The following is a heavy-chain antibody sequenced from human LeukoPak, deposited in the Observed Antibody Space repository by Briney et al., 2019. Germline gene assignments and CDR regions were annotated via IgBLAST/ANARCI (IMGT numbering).Heavy chain of an antibody. CDR3: AKDHGFDSSGYYYLDWSDY. J-gene: IGHJ4*02. V-gene: IGHV3-23*01. CDR1: GFTFSSYA. D-gene: IGHD3-22*01. CDR2: ISGSGGST. Sequence: PGGSLRLSCAASGFTFSSYAMSWVRQAPGKGLEWVSAISGSGGSTYYADSVKGRFTISRGNSKNTPYLQMNSLRAEDTAVYYCAKDHGFDSSGYYYLDWSDYWGQGTLVTVSS.